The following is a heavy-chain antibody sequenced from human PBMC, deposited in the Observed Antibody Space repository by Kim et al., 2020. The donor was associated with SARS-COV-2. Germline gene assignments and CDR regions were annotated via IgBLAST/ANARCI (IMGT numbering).Heavy chain of an antibody. CDR3: AKIGDLTRSVWFGENYGMDV. CDR2: ISGSGGST. J-gene: IGHJ6*02. V-gene: IGHV3-23*01. Sequence: GGSLRLSCAASGFTFSSYAMSWVRQAPGKGLEWVSAISGSGGSTYYADSVKGRFTISRDNSKNTLYLQMNSLRAEDTAVYYCAKIGDLTRSVWFGENYGMDVWGQGTTVTVSS. CDR1: GFTFSSYA. D-gene: IGHD3-10*01.